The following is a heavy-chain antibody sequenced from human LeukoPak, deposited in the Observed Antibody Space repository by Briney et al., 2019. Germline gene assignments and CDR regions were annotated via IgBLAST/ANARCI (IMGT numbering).Heavy chain of an antibody. Sequence: GALRLSCAASGFTFSSYAMHWVRQAPGKGLEWVAVISYDGSNKYYADSVKGRFTISRDNSKNTLYLQMNSLRAEDTAVYYCARDRWYYDSSGYSLEYWGQGTLVTVSS. D-gene: IGHD3-22*01. CDR3: ARDRWYYDSSGYSLEY. J-gene: IGHJ4*02. CDR1: GFTFSSYA. CDR2: ISYDGSNK. V-gene: IGHV3-30*04.